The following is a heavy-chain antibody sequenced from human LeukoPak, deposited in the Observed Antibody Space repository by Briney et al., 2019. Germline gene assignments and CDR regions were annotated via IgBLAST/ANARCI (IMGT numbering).Heavy chain of an antibody. CDR2: IKSKTDGGTT. V-gene: IGHV3-15*01. CDR3: TTASVVPAHFDY. Sequence: SGGSLRLSCAASGFTFSNAWMSWVRQAPGKGLEWVGRIKSKTDGGTTDYAAPVKGRFTISRDESKNTLYLQMNSLKTEDTAVYYSTTASVVPAHFDYWGQGTLVTVSS. D-gene: IGHD2-2*01. CDR1: GFTFSNAW. J-gene: IGHJ4*02.